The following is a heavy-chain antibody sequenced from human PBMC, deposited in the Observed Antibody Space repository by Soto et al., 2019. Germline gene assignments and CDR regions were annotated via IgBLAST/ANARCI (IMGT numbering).Heavy chain of an antibody. Sequence: GGSLRLSCAASGFTFSNYWMSWVRQAPGKGLEWVANIKKDGSDKNYVDSVEGRFSIFRDNAKNSLYLQMYGLRAEDTAVYYCARDLGTALVGFDYGMDVWGQGATVTVSS. D-gene: IGHD5-18*01. V-gene: IGHV3-7*01. J-gene: IGHJ6*02. CDR3: ARDLGTALVGFDYGMDV. CDR1: GFTFSNYW. CDR2: IKKDGSDK.